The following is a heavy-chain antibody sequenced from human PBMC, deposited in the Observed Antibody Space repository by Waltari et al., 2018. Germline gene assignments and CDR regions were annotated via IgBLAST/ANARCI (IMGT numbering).Heavy chain of an antibody. J-gene: IGHJ6*03. Sequence: ISSGDYYWSWIRQPPGKGLEWIGYIYYSGSTYYNPSLKSRVTISVDTSKNQFSLKLSSVTAADTAVYYCARGIRGYSGYDYQQLVRSSARYYYYMDVWGKGTTVTISS. V-gene: IGHV4-30-4*08. CDR3: ARGIRGYSGYDYQQLVRSSARYYYYMDV. D-gene: IGHD5-12*01. CDR1: ISSGDYY. CDR2: IYYSGST.